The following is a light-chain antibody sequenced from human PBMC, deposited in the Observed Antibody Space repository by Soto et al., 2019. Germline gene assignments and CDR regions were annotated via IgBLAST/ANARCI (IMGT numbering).Light chain of an antibody. J-gene: IGLJ2*01. CDR3: CSYAGSYTWV. V-gene: IGLV2-11*01. CDR2: DVS. CDR1: SSDVGGYNY. Sequence: QSVLTQPRSVSGSPGQSVTISCTGTSSDVGGYNYVSWYQQHPGKAPKLMIYDVSKRPSGVPDRFSGSKSGNTASLTISGLKAEDEAYYYCCSYAGSYTWVFGEGTKLTVL.